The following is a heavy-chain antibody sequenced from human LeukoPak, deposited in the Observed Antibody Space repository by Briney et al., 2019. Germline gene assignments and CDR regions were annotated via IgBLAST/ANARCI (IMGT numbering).Heavy chain of an antibody. J-gene: IGHJ5*02. CDR3: ASVGTMARAGVA. CDR1: GFTFSSYA. Sequence: GGSLRLSCAASGFTFSSYAMSWVRQAPGKGLEWVSAISGSGGSTYYADFVKGRFTISRDNSKNTLYLQMNSLRAEDTAVYYCASVGTMARAGVAWGQGALVTVSS. V-gene: IGHV3-23*01. CDR2: ISGSGGST. D-gene: IGHD5-12*01.